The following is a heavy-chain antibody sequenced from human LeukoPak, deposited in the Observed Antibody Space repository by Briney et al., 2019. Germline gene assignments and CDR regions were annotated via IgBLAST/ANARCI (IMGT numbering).Heavy chain of an antibody. V-gene: IGHV3-49*04. Sequence: PGSSLRLSCAGSGFTFSTYGMHWVRQTPGKGLEWVGLIRSKAYGGTTEFAASVKGRFTISRDDSKSIAYLQMNSLKTEDTAVYYCTRHSSGWSFDYWGQGTLVTVSS. D-gene: IGHD6-19*01. CDR1: GFTFSTYG. CDR2: IRSKAYGGTT. J-gene: IGHJ4*02. CDR3: TRHSSGWSFDY.